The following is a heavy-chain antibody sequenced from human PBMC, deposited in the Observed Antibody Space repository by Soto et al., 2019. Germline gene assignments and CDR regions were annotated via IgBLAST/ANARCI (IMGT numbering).Heavy chain of an antibody. J-gene: IGHJ4*02. Sequence: EVQLVESGGGLVKPGGSLRLSCAASGFTFSNAWMSWVRQAPGKGLEWVGRIKSKTDGGTTDYAAPVKGRFTISRDDSKNTLYLQMNSLKTEDTAVYYCTTELLGSWVDSSWYEGAESGWGQGTLVTVSS. CDR3: TTELLGSWVDSSWYEGAESG. CDR1: GFTFSNAW. D-gene: IGHD6-13*01. V-gene: IGHV3-15*01. CDR2: IKSKTDGGTT.